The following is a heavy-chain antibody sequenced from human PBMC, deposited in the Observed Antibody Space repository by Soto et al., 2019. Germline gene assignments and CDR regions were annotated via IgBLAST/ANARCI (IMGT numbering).Heavy chain of an antibody. V-gene: IGHV3-48*03. Sequence: EVQLVESGGGLVQPGGSLRLSCAASGFTFSSYEMNWVRQAPGKGLEWVSYISSSGSTIYYADSVKGRFTISRDNAKNSLYLQMNSLRAEDTAVYYCARVDFWSGYDYYYYGMDVWGQGTTVTVSS. CDR3: ARVDFWSGYDYYYYGMDV. CDR1: GFTFSSYE. D-gene: IGHD3-3*01. CDR2: ISSSGSTI. J-gene: IGHJ6*02.